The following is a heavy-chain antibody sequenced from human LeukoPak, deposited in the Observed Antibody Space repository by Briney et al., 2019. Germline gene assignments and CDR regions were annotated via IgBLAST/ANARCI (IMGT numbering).Heavy chain of an antibody. V-gene: IGHV4-61*02. Sequence: SETLSLTCTVSGGSTSSGSYYWSWIRQPAGKGLEWIGRIYTSGSTNYNPSLKSRVTISVDTSKNQFSLKLSSVTAADTAVYYCARTFGGVIVIRDWGQGTLVTVSS. CDR2: IYTSGST. CDR3: ARTFGGVIVIRD. D-gene: IGHD3-16*02. CDR1: GGSTSSGSYY. J-gene: IGHJ4*02.